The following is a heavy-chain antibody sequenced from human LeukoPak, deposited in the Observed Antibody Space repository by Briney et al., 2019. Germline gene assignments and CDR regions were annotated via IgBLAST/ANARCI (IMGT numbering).Heavy chain of an antibody. CDR3: ARDRGPCRSTTCYTGREAVGY. J-gene: IGHJ4*02. V-gene: IGHV3-7*01. CDR1: GFIFTDYW. D-gene: IGHD2-2*02. Sequence: GGSLRLSCAASGFIFTDYWMYWVRQAPGRGLAWVANIKEDGSEKNYVDSVKGRFTISRDNAKNSLFLQMNSLGVEDTAVYYCARDRGPCRSTTCYTGREAVGYWGQGTLVTVSS. CDR2: IKEDGSEK.